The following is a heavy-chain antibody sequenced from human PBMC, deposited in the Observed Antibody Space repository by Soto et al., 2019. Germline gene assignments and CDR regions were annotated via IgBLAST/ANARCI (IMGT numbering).Heavy chain of an antibody. V-gene: IGHV1-2*02. CDR1: GNTHTIYF. CDR3: ARGGSYYAP. D-gene: IGHD3-16*01. CDR2: INSVSGGT. J-gene: IGHJ5*02. Sequence: QVQLVQSGAEVKQPGASVRVSCKASGNTHTIYFIHWLRQAPGQELEWMGWINSVSGGTNYAPRFRGRVSMTRDTSSATAFMDLSGLRSDDTAVYYCARGGSYYAPWGQGTLVTVSS.